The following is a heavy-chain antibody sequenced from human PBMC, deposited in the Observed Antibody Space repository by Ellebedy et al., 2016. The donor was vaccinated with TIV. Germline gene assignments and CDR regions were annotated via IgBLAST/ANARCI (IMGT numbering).Heavy chain of an antibody. J-gene: IGHJ4*02. CDR1: GFTFSDYG. V-gene: IGHV3-30*02. CDR3: AKFPYYYDSSGYSF. D-gene: IGHD3-22*01. Sequence: GESLKISCAASGFTFSDYGMHWVRQAPGKGLEWVAFMRYGGSNKYYADSVKGRFTISRDNSKNTLYLRMNSLRAEDTAVYYCAKFPYYYDSSGYSFWGQGTLVTVSS. CDR2: MRYGGSNK.